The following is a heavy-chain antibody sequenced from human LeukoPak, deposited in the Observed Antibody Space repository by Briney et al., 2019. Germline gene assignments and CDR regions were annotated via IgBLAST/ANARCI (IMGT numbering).Heavy chain of an antibody. Sequence: SVKVSCKASGGTFSSYATSWVRQAPGQGLEWMGGIIPIFGTANYAQKFQGRVTITADKSTSTAYMELSSLRAEDTAVYYCASSIRYYYDSTVCDYWGQGTLVTVSS. CDR2: IIPIFGTA. J-gene: IGHJ4*02. D-gene: IGHD3-22*01. CDR1: GGTFSSYA. CDR3: ASSIRYYYDSTVCDY. V-gene: IGHV1-69*06.